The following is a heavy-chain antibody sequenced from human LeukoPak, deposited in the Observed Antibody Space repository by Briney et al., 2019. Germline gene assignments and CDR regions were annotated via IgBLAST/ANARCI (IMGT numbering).Heavy chain of an antibody. V-gene: IGHV1-2*02. D-gene: IGHD1-26*01. J-gene: IGHJ5*02. CDR1: GYTFTAFY. CDR3: ARGWNGGSLNWFDP. CDR2: INPNSGGI. Sequence: ASVRVSCKASGYTFTAFYIHWVRQAPGQGLEWMGWINPNSGGINYAQKFQGRVTMTRDTSISAAYMQLSSLRSDDTAVYYCARGWNGGSLNWFDPWGQGTLVAVSS.